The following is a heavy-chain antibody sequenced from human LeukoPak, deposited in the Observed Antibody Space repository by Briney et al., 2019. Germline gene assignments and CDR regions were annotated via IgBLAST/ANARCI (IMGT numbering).Heavy chain of an antibody. J-gene: IGHJ4*02. CDR1: GFTLSNAW. V-gene: IGHV3-21*01. Sequence: GGSLRLSCAASGFTLSNAWMSWVRQAPGKGLEWVSSISSSSSYIYYADSVKGRFTISRDNAKNSLYLQMNSLRAEDTAVYYCARVEWESSGYYFDYWGQGTLVTVSS. CDR3: ARVEWESSGYYFDY. CDR2: ISSSSSYI. D-gene: IGHD3-22*01.